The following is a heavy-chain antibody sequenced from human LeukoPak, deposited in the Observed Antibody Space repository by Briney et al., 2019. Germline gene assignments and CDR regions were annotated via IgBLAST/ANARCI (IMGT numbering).Heavy chain of an antibody. CDR3: ARETAARMDC. Sequence: PGGSLRLSCAASGFTFSTYFMHWVRQAPGKGLEWVADIASDGSHTFYVESVKGRFTISRDNAKNSLYLQMNSLRAEDTAVYYCARETAARMDCWGQGTLVTVSS. V-gene: IGHV3-30-3*01. CDR1: GFTFSTYF. CDR2: IASDGSHT. D-gene: IGHD2-2*01. J-gene: IGHJ4*02.